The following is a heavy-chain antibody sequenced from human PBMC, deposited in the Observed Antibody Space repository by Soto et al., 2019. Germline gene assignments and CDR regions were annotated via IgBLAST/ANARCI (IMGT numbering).Heavy chain of an antibody. CDR3: THLDYEYYSSSSGWGY. Sequence: EVQLVESGGGLVQPGGSLKLSCAASGFTFSGSAMHWVRQASGKGLEWVGGIRSKANSYATAYAASVKGRFTISRDDSKNTAYLQMNSLKTEDTAVYYCTHLDYEYYSSSSGWGYWGQGTLVTVSS. J-gene: IGHJ4*02. D-gene: IGHD6-6*01. CDR2: IRSKANSYAT. V-gene: IGHV3-73*01. CDR1: GFTFSGSA.